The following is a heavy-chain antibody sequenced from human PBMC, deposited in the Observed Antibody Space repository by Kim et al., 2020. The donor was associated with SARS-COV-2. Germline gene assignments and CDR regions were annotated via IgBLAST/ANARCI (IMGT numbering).Heavy chain of an antibody. D-gene: IGHD1-26*01. J-gene: IGHJ4*02. V-gene: IGHV1-3*01. Sequence: YTQKFADRVIITKDTSAGTVYMEMSSLRSEDTAIYYCAREKDLLPLFDHWGQGTPVTVSS. CDR3: AREKDLLPLFDH.